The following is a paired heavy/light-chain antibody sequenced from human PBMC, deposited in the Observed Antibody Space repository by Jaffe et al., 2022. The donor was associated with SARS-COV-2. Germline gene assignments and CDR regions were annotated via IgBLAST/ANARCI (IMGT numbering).Heavy chain of an antibody. J-gene: IGHJ1*01. CDR1: GDSMSNYY. V-gene: IGHV4-59*08. CDR2: IFYSGST. CDR3: ARVVPATRVAPYYLQH. D-gene: IGHD2-15*01. Sequence: QVRLQESGPGLVKPSETLSLTCTVSGDSMSNYYFTWIRQPPGKGLEWIGYIFYSGSTNYNPSLRSRVTISVDTARNQISLNLSSATAADTAVYYCARVVPATRVAPYYLQHWGQGTLVTVSS.
Light chain of an antibody. CDR1: SSDVGGYNY. CDR3: LSYAGSNTVV. CDR2: DVG. V-gene: IGLV2-11*01. J-gene: IGLJ2*01. Sequence: QSALTQPRSVSGSPGQSITISCTGTSSDVGGYNYVSWYQQHPDKAPRLIIYDVGQRPAGVPGRFSASKFGNTASLTISGLQAEDEADYYCLSYAGSNTVVFGGGTRLTVL.